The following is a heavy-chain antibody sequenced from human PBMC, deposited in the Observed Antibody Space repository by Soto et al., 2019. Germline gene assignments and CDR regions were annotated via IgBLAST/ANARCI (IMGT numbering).Heavy chain of an antibody. CDR1: GFSLSTSGVG. CDR3: AHSLGIAAAVVY. J-gene: IGHJ4*02. CDR2: IYWNDDK. D-gene: IGHD6-13*01. V-gene: IGHV2-5*01. Sequence: SGPTLVNPTQTLTLTCTFSGFSLSTSGVGVGWIRQPPGKALEWLALIYWNDDKRYSPSPKSRLTIAKDTSKNQVVLTMTNMDPVDTATYYCAHSLGIAAAVVYWGQGTLVTVSS.